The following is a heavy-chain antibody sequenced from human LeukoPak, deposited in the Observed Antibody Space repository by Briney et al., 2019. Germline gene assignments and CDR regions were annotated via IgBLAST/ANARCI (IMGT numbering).Heavy chain of an antibody. J-gene: IGHJ4*02. CDR2: INPNSGGT. CDR1: GYTFIGYY. CDR3: ARAHGIAVAGTFSVDY. Sequence: GASVKVSCKASGYTFIGYYMHRVRQAPGQGLEWMGWINPNSGGTNYAQKFQGRVTMTRDTSISTAYMELSRLRSDDTAVYYCARAHGIAVAGTFSVDYWGQGTLVTVSS. V-gene: IGHV1-2*02. D-gene: IGHD6-19*01.